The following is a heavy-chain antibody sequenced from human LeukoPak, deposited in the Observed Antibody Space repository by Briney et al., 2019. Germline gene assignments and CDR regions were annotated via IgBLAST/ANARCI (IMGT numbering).Heavy chain of an antibody. CDR1: DGSLSGYY. D-gene: IGHD2-2*01. CDR2: INQSGST. J-gene: IGHJ6*03. CDR3: ARGARYCTSTSCYRTYYMDV. V-gene: IGHV4-34*01. Sequence: PSETLSLTCAVYDGSLSGYYWSWIRQPPGRGLEWAGEINQSGSTNYSPSLKSRVTISVDTSKNQFSLKLNSVTAADTAVYYCARGARYCTSTSCYRTYYMDVWGKGTTVTVSS.